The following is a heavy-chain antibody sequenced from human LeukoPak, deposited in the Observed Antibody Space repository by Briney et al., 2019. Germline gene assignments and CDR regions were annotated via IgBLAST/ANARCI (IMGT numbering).Heavy chain of an antibody. Sequence: PGGSLRLSCAASGFTFSSYWMSWVRQAPGKGLQWVANIKQDGSEKYYVDSVKGRFTISRDNAKNSLYLQMNSLRAEDTAVYYCGRGSIAAGPYYFDYWGQGTLVTVSS. D-gene: IGHD6-13*01. V-gene: IGHV3-7*01. CDR3: GRGSIAAGPYYFDY. CDR1: GFTFSSYW. J-gene: IGHJ4*02. CDR2: IKQDGSEK.